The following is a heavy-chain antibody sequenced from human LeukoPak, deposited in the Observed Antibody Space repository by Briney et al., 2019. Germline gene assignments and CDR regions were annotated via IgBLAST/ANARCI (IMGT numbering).Heavy chain of an antibody. CDR3: ARQSGVGYYYYYYMDV. D-gene: IGHD2-8*01. V-gene: IGHV4-38-2*01. Sequence: PSETLSLTCAVSGYSISSGYYWDWIRQPPGKGLEWIGGIYHSGSTYYNPSLKSRVTISVDTSKNQFSLKLSSVTAADTAVYYCARQSGVGYYYYYYMDVWGKGTTVTVSS. CDR1: GYSISSGYY. CDR2: IYHSGST. J-gene: IGHJ6*03.